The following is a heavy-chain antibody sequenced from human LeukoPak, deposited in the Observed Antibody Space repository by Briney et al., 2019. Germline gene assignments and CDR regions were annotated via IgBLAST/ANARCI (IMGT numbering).Heavy chain of an antibody. CDR2: ISYSGIT. J-gene: IGHJ3*02. Sequence: PSETLSLTCAVSGGSITNSSNYWGWIRQPPGKGLEWIGSISYSGITSYNPSLRSRVTISVDTSKNQFSLKVTSATAADTAVYYCARQGAGGRAFDIWGQGTMVAVSS. CDR1: GGSITNSSNY. V-gene: IGHV4-39*01. CDR3: ARQGAGGRAFDI. D-gene: IGHD1-26*01.